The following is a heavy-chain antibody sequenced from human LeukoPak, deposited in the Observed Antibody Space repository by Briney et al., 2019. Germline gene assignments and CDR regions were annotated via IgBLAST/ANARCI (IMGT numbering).Heavy chain of an antibody. Sequence: NPSETLSLTCTVSGGSISSYYWSWIRQPPGKGLEWIGYIYYSGSTDYNPSLKSRVTISVDTSKNQFSLKLSSVTAADTAVYYCARAYYDSFNWFDPWGQGTLVTVSS. V-gene: IGHV4-59*01. CDR1: GGSISSYY. J-gene: IGHJ5*02. D-gene: IGHD3-22*01. CDR2: IYYSGST. CDR3: ARAYYDSFNWFDP.